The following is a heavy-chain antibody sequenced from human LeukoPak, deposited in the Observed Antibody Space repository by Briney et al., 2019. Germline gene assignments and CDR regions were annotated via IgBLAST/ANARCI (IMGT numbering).Heavy chain of an antibody. CDR2: FDPEDGET. CDR1: GNTLTELS. Sequence: ASVKVSCKVSGNTLTELSMHWVRQAPGKGLEWMGGFDPEDGETIYAQKFQGRVTMTEDTSTDAAYMELSSLRSEDTAVYYCATVLLAAYDFWSGPDYWGQGTLVTVSS. CDR3: ATVLLAAYDFWSGPDY. V-gene: IGHV1-24*01. J-gene: IGHJ4*02. D-gene: IGHD3-3*01.